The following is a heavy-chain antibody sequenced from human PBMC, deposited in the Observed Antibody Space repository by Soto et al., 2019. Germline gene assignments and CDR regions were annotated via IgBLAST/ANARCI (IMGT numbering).Heavy chain of an antibody. D-gene: IGHD1-26*01. J-gene: IGHJ4*02. V-gene: IGHV3-23*01. CDR1: GFTFSSYA. CDR2: ISGSGGST. CDR3: AKLPGRKMYSGSYFDY. Sequence: GGSLRLSCAASGFTFSSYAMSWVRQAPGKGLEWVSAISGSGGSTYYADSVKGRFTISRDNSKNTLYLQMNSLRAEDTAVYYCAKLPGRKMYSGSYFDYWGQETLVTVSS.